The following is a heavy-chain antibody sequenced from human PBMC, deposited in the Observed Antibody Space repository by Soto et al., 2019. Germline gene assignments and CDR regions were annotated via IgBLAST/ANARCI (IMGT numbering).Heavy chain of an antibody. CDR2: IIPIFGTA. D-gene: IGHD2-15*01. V-gene: IGHV1-69*01. CDR3: ARGYSSGGTCYLDYYYFYGMDV. Sequence: QVQLVQSGAEVKKPGSSVKVSCKASGGTFSSYAISWVRQAPGQGLEWMGGIIPIFGTANYAQKFQGRVTITADESTSTAYMELSRLRSEDTAVYYCARGYSSGGTCYLDYYYFYGMDVWGQGTTDTVSS. CDR1: GGTFSSYA. J-gene: IGHJ6*02.